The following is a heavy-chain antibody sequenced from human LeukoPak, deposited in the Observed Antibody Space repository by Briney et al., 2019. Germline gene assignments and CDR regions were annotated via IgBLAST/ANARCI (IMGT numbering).Heavy chain of an antibody. J-gene: IGHJ6*02. V-gene: IGHV1-2*02. CDR2: INPNSGGT. Sequence: ASVKVSCKASGYTFTGYYMHWVRQAPGQGLEWMGWINPNSGGTNYAQKFQATVTMTRDTSISTAYMELSRLRSDDTAVYCCARDLDLDLGVDLYCYGIDVWGQGTTVTVSS. D-gene: IGHD3-16*01. CDR1: GYTFTGYY. CDR3: ARDLDLDLGVDLYCYGIDV.